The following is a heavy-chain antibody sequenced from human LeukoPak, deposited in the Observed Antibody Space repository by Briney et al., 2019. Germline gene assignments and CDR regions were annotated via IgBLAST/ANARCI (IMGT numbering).Heavy chain of an antibody. D-gene: IGHD3-3*01. CDR2: IYYIGST. V-gene: IGHV4-31*03. CDR1: VGSISSGGYY. J-gene: IGHJ5*02. Sequence: SQTLSLTCTVSVGSISSGGYYWSWIRQHPGKGLECIGYIYYIGSTYYNPSLKSRVTISVDTSKNQFSLKLSSVTAADTAVYYCARVGGPNVLRFLRASWFDPWGQGTLVTVSS. CDR3: ARVGGPNVLRFLRASWFDP.